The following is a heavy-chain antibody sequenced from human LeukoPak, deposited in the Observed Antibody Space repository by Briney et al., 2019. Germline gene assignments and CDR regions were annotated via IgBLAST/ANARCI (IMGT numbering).Heavy chain of an antibody. CDR1: GFTFSSYA. CDR2: ISGSGGST. CDR3: AKGPTPVVTPYFDY. D-gene: IGHD4-23*01. V-gene: IGHV3-23*01. Sequence: GGSLRLSCAASGFTFSSYAMSWVRQAPGKGLEWVSAISGSGGSTYYADSVKGPFTISRDNSKNTLYLQMNSLRAEDTAVYYCAKGPTPVVTPYFDYWGQGTLVTVSS. J-gene: IGHJ4*02.